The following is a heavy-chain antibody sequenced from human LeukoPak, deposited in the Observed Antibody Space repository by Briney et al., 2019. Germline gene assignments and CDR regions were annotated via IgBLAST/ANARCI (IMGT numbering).Heavy chain of an antibody. D-gene: IGHD1-26*01. Sequence: PGGSLRLSCAASGFTFSTYWMSWVRQAPGKGLEWVANIKEDGTEQYYVDSVRGRFTISRDNAKNSLYLQVNSLRAEDTAVYYCARLPLTRAFDIYGQGTMVTVSS. CDR2: IKEDGTEQ. CDR3: ARLPLTRAFDI. CDR1: GFTFSTYW. V-gene: IGHV3-7*03. J-gene: IGHJ3*02.